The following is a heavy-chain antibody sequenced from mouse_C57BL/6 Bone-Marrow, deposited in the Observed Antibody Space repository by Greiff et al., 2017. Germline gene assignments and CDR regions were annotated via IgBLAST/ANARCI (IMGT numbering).Heavy chain of an antibody. CDR3: ARGFFDY. Sequence: EVMLVESGGGLVKPGGSLKLSCAASGFTFSSYAMSWVRQTPEKRLEWVATISDGGSYTYYPDNVKGRFTISRDNAKNNLYLQMRHLKSEDTAMYYCARGFFDYWGQGTTLTVSS. J-gene: IGHJ2*01. CDR1: GFTFSSYA. CDR2: ISDGGSYT. V-gene: IGHV5-4*03.